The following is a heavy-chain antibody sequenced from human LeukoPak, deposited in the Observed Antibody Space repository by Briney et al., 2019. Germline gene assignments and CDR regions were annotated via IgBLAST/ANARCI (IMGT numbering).Heavy chain of an antibody. D-gene: IGHD1-26*01. CDR1: GFSFSSFG. CDR3: ARDRGGSYSAIDY. CDR2: ITGGHDAT. J-gene: IGHJ4*02. Sequence: GGSLRLSCAASGFSFSSFGRTWVGQAAGKGREWVASITGGHDATYTTESLKGRFTITTDNAKNPLYLQMTSLRAEDTAVDYCARDRGGSYSAIDYWGQGTLVTVSS. V-gene: IGHV3-23*01.